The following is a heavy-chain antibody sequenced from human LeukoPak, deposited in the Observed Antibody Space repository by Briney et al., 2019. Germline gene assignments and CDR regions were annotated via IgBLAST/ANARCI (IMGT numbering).Heavy chain of an antibody. CDR2: IYSGGST. V-gene: IGHV3-53*01. J-gene: IGHJ6*02. CDR1: GFTVSSNY. CDR3: ARGGGLDYYDSSGYFHYYYGMDV. D-gene: IGHD3-22*01. Sequence: PGGSLRLSCAASGFTVSSNYMSWVRQAPGKGLEWVSVIYSGGSTYYADSVKGRFTISRDNSKNTLYLQMNSLRAEDTAVYYCARGGGLDYYDSSGYFHYYYGMDVWGQGTTVTVSS.